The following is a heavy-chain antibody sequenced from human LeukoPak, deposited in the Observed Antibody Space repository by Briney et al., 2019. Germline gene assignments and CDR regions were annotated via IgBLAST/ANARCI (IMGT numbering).Heavy chain of an antibody. CDR2: IYYTGST. V-gene: IGHV4-39*07. CDR3: ARGSGIAVAGPHYYMDV. D-gene: IGHD6-19*01. Sequence: PSETLSLTCTVSGASISSSTDYWGWLRQHPGRGLEYLGTIYYTGSTYYTPSLKRRVTISINTSKTPFSLQLNSVTPEDTAVYYCARGSGIAVAGPHYYMDVWGKGTTVTVSS. CDR1: GASISSSTDY. J-gene: IGHJ6*03.